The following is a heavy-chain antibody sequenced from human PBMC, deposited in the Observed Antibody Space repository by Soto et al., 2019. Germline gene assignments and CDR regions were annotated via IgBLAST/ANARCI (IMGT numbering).Heavy chain of an antibody. J-gene: IGHJ4*02. V-gene: IGHV3-30-3*01. Sequence: GGSLRLSCAASGFTFSSYAMHWVRQAPGKGLEWVAVISYDGSNKYYADSVKGRFTISRDNSKNTLYLQMNSLRAEDTAVYYCARAAGGIVVVTEFDYWGQGTLVTVSS. CDR3: ARAAGGIVVVTEFDY. CDR2: ISYDGSNK. D-gene: IGHD2-21*02. CDR1: GFTFSSYA.